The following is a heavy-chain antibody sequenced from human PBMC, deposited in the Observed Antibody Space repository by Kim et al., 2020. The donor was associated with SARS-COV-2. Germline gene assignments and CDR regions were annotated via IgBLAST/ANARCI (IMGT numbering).Heavy chain of an antibody. Sequence: ASVKVSCKASGYTFTSYAMHWVRQAPGQRLEWMGWINAGNGNTKYSQKFQGRVTITRDTSASTAYMELSSLRSEDTAVYYCARDLDAPRLWKNAFDIWGQGTMVTVSS. D-gene: IGHD3-16*01. CDR2: INAGNGNT. CDR1: GYTFTSYA. J-gene: IGHJ3*02. V-gene: IGHV1-3*01. CDR3: ARDLDAPRLWKNAFDI.